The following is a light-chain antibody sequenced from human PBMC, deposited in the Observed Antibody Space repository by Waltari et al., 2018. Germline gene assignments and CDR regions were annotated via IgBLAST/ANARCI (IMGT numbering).Light chain of an antibody. CDR2: DVS. CDR1: SSDDGGYNY. V-gene: IGLV2-14*01. J-gene: IGLJ1*01. Sequence: QTALTQPASVSGSPGQSITISCTGPSSDDGGYNYVSLYQQHPGKAPKLMLYDVSKRPSGVSNRFAGAKPGITASRTISGLQAEDEADSYCSSYTGSSPYVFGPGTKVTVL. CDR3: SSYTGSSPYV.